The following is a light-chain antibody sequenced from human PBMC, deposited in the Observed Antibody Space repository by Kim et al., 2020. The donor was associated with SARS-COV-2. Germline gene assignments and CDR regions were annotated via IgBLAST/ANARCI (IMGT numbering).Light chain of an antibody. Sequence: ASVGDRVTIACRASQTISSYLNWYQQKPGNAPKLLIYAASSLQSGVPSRFSGSGSGTDFTLTISSLQPEDFATYYCQQTYSTPPDTFGQGTKLEI. CDR1: QTISSY. CDR2: AAS. J-gene: IGKJ2*01. CDR3: QQTYSTPPDT. V-gene: IGKV1-39*01.